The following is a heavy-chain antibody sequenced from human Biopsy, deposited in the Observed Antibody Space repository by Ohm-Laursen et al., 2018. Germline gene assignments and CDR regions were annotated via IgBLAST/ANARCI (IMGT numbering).Heavy chain of an antibody. D-gene: IGHD3-16*01. CDR2: IYYTGST. V-gene: IGHV4-59*01. Sequence: SDTLSLTCIVSRDSISNYYWTWIRQSPRKGLEWIGYIYYTGSTNYNPSVKSRVTISVDTSKNQFFLKLNSVTAADTAVYFCARDSRGGHLNTTLITGKNLDSWGQGILVTVSS. CDR1: RDSISNYY. J-gene: IGHJ4*02. CDR3: ARDSRGGHLNTTLITGKNLDS.